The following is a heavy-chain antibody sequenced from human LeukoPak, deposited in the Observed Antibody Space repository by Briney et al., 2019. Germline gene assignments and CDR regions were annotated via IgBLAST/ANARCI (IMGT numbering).Heavy chain of an antibody. Sequence: SQTLSLTCAVSGGSISSGGYSWSWIRQPPGKGLEWIGYIYHSGSTNYNPSLKSRVTISVDTSKNQFSLKLSSVTAADTAVYYCARGIPSVVTVGAPYYFDYWGQGTLVTVSS. CDR3: ARGIPSVVTVGAPYYFDY. V-gene: IGHV4-30-2*01. J-gene: IGHJ4*02. CDR2: IYHSGST. D-gene: IGHD2-15*01. CDR1: GGSISSGGYS.